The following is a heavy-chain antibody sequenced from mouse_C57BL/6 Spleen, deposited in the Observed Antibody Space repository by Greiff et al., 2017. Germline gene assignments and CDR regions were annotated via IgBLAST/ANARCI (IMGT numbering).Heavy chain of an antibody. V-gene: IGHV1-55*01. CDR1: GYTFTSYW. Sequence: QVQLQQPGAELVKPGASVKMSCKASGYTFTSYWITWVRQRPGQGLEWIGDIYPGSGSTNYNEKFKSKATLTVYTSSSTAYMQLSSLTSEDSAVYYCARRYDYDGGVFDYWGQGTTLTVSS. D-gene: IGHD2-4*01. CDR2: IYPGSGST. CDR3: ARRYDYDGGVFDY. J-gene: IGHJ2*01.